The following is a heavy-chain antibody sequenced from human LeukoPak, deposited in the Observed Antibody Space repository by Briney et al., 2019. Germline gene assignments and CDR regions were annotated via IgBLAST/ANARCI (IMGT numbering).Heavy chain of an antibody. J-gene: IGHJ4*02. V-gene: IGHV3-30*04. CDR2: ISYDGSNK. D-gene: IGHD6-13*01. CDR3: AKDMEPFSSSWYSSLDY. CDR1: GFTFSSYA. Sequence: GGSLRLSCAASGFTFSSYAMHWVRQAPGKGLEWVAVISYDGSNKYYADSVKGRFTISRDNSKNTLYLQMNSLRAEDTALYYCAKDMEPFSSSWYSSLDYWGQGTLVTVS.